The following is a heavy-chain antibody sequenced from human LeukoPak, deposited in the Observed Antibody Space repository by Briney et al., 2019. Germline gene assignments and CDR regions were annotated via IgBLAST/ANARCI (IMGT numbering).Heavy chain of an antibody. CDR3: ARGGIAPVAFDI. J-gene: IGHJ3*02. CDR2: INRSGST. D-gene: IGHD6-13*01. CDR1: GGSFSGYY. Sequence: SETLSLTCAVYGGSFSGYYWSWIRQPPGKGLEWIGEINRSGSTNYNPSLKSRVTISVDTSKNQFSLKLSSVTAADTAVYYCARGGIAPVAFDIWGQGTMVTVSS. V-gene: IGHV4-34*01.